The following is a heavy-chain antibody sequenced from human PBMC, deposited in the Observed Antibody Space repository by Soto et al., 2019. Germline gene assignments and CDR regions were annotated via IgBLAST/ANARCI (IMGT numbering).Heavy chain of an antibody. CDR3: ATTEDYFDY. CDR2: IFYSGST. V-gene: IGHV4-31*03. Sequence: QVQLQESGPGIVKPSQTLALTCTVSGVSLTSGTYYWSWIRQHPGKGLEWIGYIFYSGSTDYNPSLKSRVNISVDTSKNQFSLKLNSVTTADTAVYSCATTEDYFDYWGQGTLVTVSS. CDR1: GVSLTSGTYY. J-gene: IGHJ4*02.